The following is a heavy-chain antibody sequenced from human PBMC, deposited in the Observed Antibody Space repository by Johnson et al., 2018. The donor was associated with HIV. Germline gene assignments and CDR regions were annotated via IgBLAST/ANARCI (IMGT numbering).Heavy chain of an antibody. D-gene: IGHD2-21*02. V-gene: IGHV3-66*01. CDR3: ARGGGADCGGDCLRTFDI. J-gene: IGHJ3*02. Sequence: VQLVESGGGLVQPGGSLRLSCAASGFTVSSNYMSWVRQAPGKGLEWVSVIYSGGSTYYADSVKGRFIIPRDNSKSTLYLQLNSLRAEDTGIYYCARGGGADCGGDCLRTFDIWGQGTMVTVSS. CDR1: GFTVSSNY. CDR2: IYSGGST.